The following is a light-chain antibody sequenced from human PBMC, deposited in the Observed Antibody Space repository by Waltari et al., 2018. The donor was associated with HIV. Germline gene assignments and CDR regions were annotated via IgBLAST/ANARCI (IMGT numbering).Light chain of an antibody. CDR3: ATWDDSLNGPV. CDR1: ISNIGSNT. J-gene: IGLJ3*02. Sequence: QSVLTQPPSASGTPGQRVTISCSGSISNIGSNTVNWYQQLPGTAPKLLIYTTNQRPSGVPDRCSGSKSGASASLAIRGLQSDDEADYYCATWDDSLNGPVFGGGTKLTVL. V-gene: IGLV1-44*01. CDR2: TTN.